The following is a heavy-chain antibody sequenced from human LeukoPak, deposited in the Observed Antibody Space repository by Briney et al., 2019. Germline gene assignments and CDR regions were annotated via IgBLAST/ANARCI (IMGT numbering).Heavy chain of an antibody. CDR2: IRTDGGTS. CDR3: VKDVAGTYSGDF. Sequence: GGSLRLSCSASGFTFSSYTMHWVRQAPGKGLQYVSSIRTDGGTSYDADSVMGRFTISRDNSKNTLYLQMSSLRPEDTAVYYCVKDVAGTYSGDFWGQGTLVTVSS. D-gene: IGHD1-26*01. CDR1: GFTFSSYT. J-gene: IGHJ4*02. V-gene: IGHV3-64D*06.